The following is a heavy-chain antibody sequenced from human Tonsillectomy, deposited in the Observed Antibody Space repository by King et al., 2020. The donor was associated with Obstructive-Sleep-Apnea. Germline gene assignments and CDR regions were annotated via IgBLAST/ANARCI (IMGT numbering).Heavy chain of an antibody. J-gene: IGHJ4*02. CDR2: IHYSGGA. V-gene: IGHV4-59*11. Sequence: QLQESGPGLVKPSETLSLTCTVSGGSITSHHWSWIRQPPGKGLEWIGYIHYSGGADYSPSLKSRMSMSADTAKNHLALKLTSVTVADTAVYYCAREGGGGVDYWGQGILVTVSS. CDR1: GGSITSHH. D-gene: IGHD3-16*01. CDR3: AREGGGGVDY.